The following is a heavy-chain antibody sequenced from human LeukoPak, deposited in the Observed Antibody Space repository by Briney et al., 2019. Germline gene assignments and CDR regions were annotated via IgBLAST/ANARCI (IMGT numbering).Heavy chain of an antibody. V-gene: IGHV3-23*01. CDR2: ISGSGVNT. J-gene: IGHJ6*03. D-gene: IGHD6-6*01. CDR3: AEMGSSSGNQYYYYYMDV. CDR1: GFTFSSYA. Sequence: PGGSLRLSCAASGFTFSSYAMSWVRQAPGKGLEWFSAISGSGVNTDYADSVKGRFTISRDNSKNTLYLQMNSLRAEDTAVYYCAEMGSSSGNQYYYYYMDVWGKGTTVTVSS.